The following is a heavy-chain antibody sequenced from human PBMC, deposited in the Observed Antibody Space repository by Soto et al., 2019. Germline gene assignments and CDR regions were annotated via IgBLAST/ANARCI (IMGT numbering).Heavy chain of an antibody. Sequence: ASETLSLTCTVSGGSISSGGYYWSWIRQHPGKGLEWIGYIYYSGSTYYNPSLKSRVTISVDTSKNQFSLKLSSVTAADTAVYYCARGLAAGDDAFDIWGQGTMVTVSS. CDR1: GGSISSGGYY. CDR2: IYYSGST. J-gene: IGHJ3*02. D-gene: IGHD6-13*01. CDR3: ARGLAAGDDAFDI. V-gene: IGHV4-31*03.